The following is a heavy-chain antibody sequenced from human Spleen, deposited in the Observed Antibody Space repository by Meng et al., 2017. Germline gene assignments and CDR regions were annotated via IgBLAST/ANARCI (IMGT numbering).Heavy chain of an antibody. Sequence: ASVKVSCKASGYTFTGYYMHWVRQAPGQGLEWMGWINPNSGGTNYAQKFQGRVTMTRDTSLSTAYMELSRLRSDDTAVYYCASARNHLTYSGSYLALSNWGQGTLVTVSS. CDR1: GYTFTGYY. J-gene: IGHJ4*02. CDR3: ASARNHLTYSGSYLALSN. D-gene: IGHD1-26*01. V-gene: IGHV1-2*02. CDR2: INPNSGGT.